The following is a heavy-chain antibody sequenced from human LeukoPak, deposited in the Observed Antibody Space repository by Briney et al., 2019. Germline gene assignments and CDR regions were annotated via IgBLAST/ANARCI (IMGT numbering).Heavy chain of an antibody. D-gene: IGHD3-10*01. CDR1: GGSISSSSYY. CDR3: ARCIGIRGVRYYYYMDV. CDR2: IYYSGST. Sequence: PSETLSLTCTVSGGSISSSSYYWGWIRQPPGKGLEWIGSIYYSGSTYYNPSLKSRVTISVDTSKNQFSLKLSSVTAADTAVYYCARCIGIRGVRYYYYMDVWGKGTTVTVSS. V-gene: IGHV4-39*01. J-gene: IGHJ6*03.